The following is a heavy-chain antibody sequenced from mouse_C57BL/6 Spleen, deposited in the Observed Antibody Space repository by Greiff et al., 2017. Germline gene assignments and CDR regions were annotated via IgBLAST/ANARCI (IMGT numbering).Heavy chain of an antibody. Sequence: QVQLQQPGAELVMPGASVKLSCKASGYTFTSYWMHWVKQRPGQGLEWIGEIDPSDSYTNYNQKFKGKSTLTVDKSSSTAYMQLSSLTSEDSAVYYCAREDITPFAYWGQGTLVTVSA. V-gene: IGHV1-69*01. CDR1: GYTFTSYW. D-gene: IGHD1-1*01. CDR2: IDPSDSYT. J-gene: IGHJ3*01. CDR3: AREDITPFAY.